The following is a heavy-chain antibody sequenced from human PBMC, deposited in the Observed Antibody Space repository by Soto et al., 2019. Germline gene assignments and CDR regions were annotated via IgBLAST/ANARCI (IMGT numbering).Heavy chain of an antibody. D-gene: IGHD7-27*01. CDR3: ARGPSGDKVDY. J-gene: IGHJ4*02. CDR2: IYSGGSI. V-gene: IGHV4-30-4*01. Sequence: QVLLQESGPGLVKPSQTLSLTCIVSGGSISNVNDCWSWIRQRAGKGLEWIGHIYSGGSIYNNPSLTSRVTISVDTSKNQFSLQLSSVSAADTAVYYCARGPSGDKVDYWGQGTLVTVSS. CDR1: GGSISNVNDC.